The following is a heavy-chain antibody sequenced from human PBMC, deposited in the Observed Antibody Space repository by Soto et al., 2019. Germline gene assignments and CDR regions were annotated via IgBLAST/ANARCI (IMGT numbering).Heavy chain of an antibody. CDR1: GFTFSSYW. CDR2: IKQDGSEK. CDR3: AKLVDKSLDDY. D-gene: IGHD3-16*01. J-gene: IGHJ4*02. Sequence: GGSLRLSCAASGFTFSSYWMSWVRQAPGKGLEWVANIKQDGSEKYYADSVKGRFSVSRDNSKNTLFLHMNSLRAEDTAVYFCAKLVDKSLDDYWGQGALVTVSS. V-gene: IGHV3-7*01.